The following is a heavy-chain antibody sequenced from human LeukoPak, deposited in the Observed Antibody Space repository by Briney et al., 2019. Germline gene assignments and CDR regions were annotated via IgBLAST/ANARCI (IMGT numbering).Heavy chain of an antibody. CDR1: GFTVGSNY. J-gene: IGHJ3*02. Sequence: GGSLRLSCTASGFTVGSNYMSWDRQAPGKGLEWVSVIYSSGGTYYADSVKGRFPVSRDNYQKTMYLQLNSLRVEDTAVYFCTREVTGDDAFDIWGQGTMVTVSS. D-gene: IGHD7-27*01. CDR2: IYSSGGT. CDR3: TREVTGDDAFDI. V-gene: IGHV3-66*01.